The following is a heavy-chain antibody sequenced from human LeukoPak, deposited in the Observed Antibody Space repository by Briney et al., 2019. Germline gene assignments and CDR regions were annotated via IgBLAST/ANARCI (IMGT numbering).Heavy chain of an antibody. J-gene: IGHJ4*02. Sequence: PSETLSLTCTVSGGSISSYYWSWIRQPPGKGLEWIGYIYYSGSTNYNPSLKSRVTISVDTSKNQFSLKLSSVTAADTAVYYCARGTSVFGTDYWGQGTLVTVSS. CDR3: ARGTSVFGTDY. CDR2: IYYSGST. V-gene: IGHV4-59*12. CDR1: GGSISSYY. D-gene: IGHD3-3*01.